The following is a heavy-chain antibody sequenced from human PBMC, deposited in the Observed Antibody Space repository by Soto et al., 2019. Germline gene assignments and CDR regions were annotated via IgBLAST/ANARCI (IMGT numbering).Heavy chain of an antibody. CDR3: ARDHHSSSWFARSGY. V-gene: IGHV1-2*02. Sequence: QVQLVQSGAEVKKPGASVKVSCKASGYTFTGYYMHWVRQAPGQGLEWMGWINPNSGGTNYAQKFQGRVTMTRDTSISTAYMELSRLRSDDTAVYYCARDHHSSSWFARSGYWGQGTLVTVSS. D-gene: IGHD6-13*01. J-gene: IGHJ4*02. CDR2: INPNSGGT. CDR1: GYTFTGYY.